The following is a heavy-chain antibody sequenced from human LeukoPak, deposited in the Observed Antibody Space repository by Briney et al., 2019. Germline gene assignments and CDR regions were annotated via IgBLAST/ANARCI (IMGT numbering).Heavy chain of an antibody. Sequence: PSETLSLTCTASGGSISSGGYSWSWIRQPPGKGLEWIGYIYYSGSTYYNPSLKSRVIISVDTSKNQFSLKLSSVTATDTAVYYCARGSSEQQLYFGWFDPWGQGTLVTVSS. D-gene: IGHD6-13*01. CDR1: GGSISSGGYS. V-gene: IGHV4-30-4*07. CDR2: IYYSGST. J-gene: IGHJ5*02. CDR3: ARGSSEQQLYFGWFDP.